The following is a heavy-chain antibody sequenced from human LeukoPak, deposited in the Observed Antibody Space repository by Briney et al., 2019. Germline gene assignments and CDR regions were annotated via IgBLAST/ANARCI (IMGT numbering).Heavy chain of an antibody. Sequence: GGSLRLSCAASGFTFSSYGMHWVRQAPGKGLEWVAVISYDGSNKYYADSVKGRFTISRDNSKNTLYLQMNSLRAEDTAVYYCAKDAPRVAAANLHFDYWGQGTLVTVSS. J-gene: IGHJ4*02. CDR2: ISYDGSNK. V-gene: IGHV3-30*18. CDR1: GFTFSSYG. CDR3: AKDAPRVAAANLHFDY. D-gene: IGHD6-13*01.